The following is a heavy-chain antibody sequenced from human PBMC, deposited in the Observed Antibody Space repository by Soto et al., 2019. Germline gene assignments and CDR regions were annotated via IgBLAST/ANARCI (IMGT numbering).Heavy chain of an antibody. D-gene: IGHD2-2*01. CDR1: GFIFSDHY. CDR2: ISSGGSGI. J-gene: IGHJ3*02. V-gene: IGHV3-11*01. Sequence: QVQLVESGGGLVKPGGSLRLSCAASGFIFSDHYMSWIRQAPGKGLEWISYISSGGSGIHYADSMKGRFTISRDNGKNSLYLQMNSLRAEDTAVYYCARVKECSSTNCYVRDAFDIWGQGTMVTVSS. CDR3: ARVKECSSTNCYVRDAFDI.